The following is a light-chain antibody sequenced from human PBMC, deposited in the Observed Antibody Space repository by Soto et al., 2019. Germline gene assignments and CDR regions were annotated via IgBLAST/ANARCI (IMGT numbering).Light chain of an antibody. CDR2: EVT. CDR3: SSYTSGSTVI. J-gene: IGLJ2*01. Sequence: QPVLTQPASVSGSPGQSITISCTGTRSDVGGYNYVSWYQHHPGKAPKLLIYEVTNRPAEVSNRFSGSKSGITASLTISGLQSEDEADYYCSSYTSGSTVIFGGGTKVTVL. CDR1: RSDVGGYNY. V-gene: IGLV2-14*01.